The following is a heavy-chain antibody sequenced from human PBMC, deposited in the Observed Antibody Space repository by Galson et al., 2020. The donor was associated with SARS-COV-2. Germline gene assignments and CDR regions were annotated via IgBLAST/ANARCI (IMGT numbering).Heavy chain of an antibody. CDR3: ARGGWFLEWLSNNYYFDY. CDR2: INHSGST. CDR1: GGSFSGYY. J-gene: IGHJ4*02. D-gene: IGHD3-3*01. V-gene: IGHV4-34*01. Sequence: SETLSLTCAVYGGSFSGYYWSWIRQPPGKGLEWIGEINHSGSTNYNPSLKSRVTISVDTSKNQFSLKLSSVTAADTAVYYCARGGWFLEWLSNNYYFDYWGQGTLVTVSS.